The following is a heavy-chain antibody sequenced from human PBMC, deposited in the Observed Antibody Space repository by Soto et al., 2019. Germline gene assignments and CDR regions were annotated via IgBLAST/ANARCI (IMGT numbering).Heavy chain of an antibody. CDR2: IFYAGNT. V-gene: IGHV4-39*01. D-gene: IGHD6-13*01. Sequence: QLQLQESGPGLVKPSETLSLTCNVSGGSISSSRSYWAWFRQPPGKELEWIANIFYAGNTYYNPSLKSRVTVSVDTSKNQFSLKLGSVPAADTAVYYCARQAAAPGIDLWFDPWGQGTLVTVSS. CDR1: GGSISSSRSY. CDR3: ARQAAAPGIDLWFDP. J-gene: IGHJ5*02.